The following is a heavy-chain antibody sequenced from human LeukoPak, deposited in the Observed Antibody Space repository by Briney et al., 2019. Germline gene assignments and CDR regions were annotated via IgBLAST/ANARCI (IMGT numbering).Heavy chain of an antibody. CDR3: ARQEYCSGGSCYTWFDP. V-gene: IGHV5-51*01. CDR1: GYSINNCW. J-gene: IGHJ5*02. D-gene: IGHD2-15*01. CDR2: IYPADSDI. Sequence: GESLKISCKGSGYSINNCWIGWVRQMPGKGLEWMGIIYPADSDIRYSPSFQGQVTISADKSISTAYLQWSSLKASDTAMYYCARQEYCSGGSCYTWFDPRGQGTLVTVSS.